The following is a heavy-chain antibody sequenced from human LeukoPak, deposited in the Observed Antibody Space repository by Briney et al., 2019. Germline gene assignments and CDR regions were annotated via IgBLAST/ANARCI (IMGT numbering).Heavy chain of an antibody. CDR2: FYISGST. D-gene: IGHD6-25*01. CDR1: GGSISSYY. V-gene: IGHV4-4*07. J-gene: IGHJ6*03. CDR3: ARDPGYSSDYYYYMDV. Sequence: SETLSLTCTVSGGSISSYYWSWIRQPAGKGLEWIGRFYISGSTNYNPSLKSRVTISVDKSKNQFSLKLSSVTAADTAVYYCARDPGYSSDYYYYMDVWGKGTTVTVSS.